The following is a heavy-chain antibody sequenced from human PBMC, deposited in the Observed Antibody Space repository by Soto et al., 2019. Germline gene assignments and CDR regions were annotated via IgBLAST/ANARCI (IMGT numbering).Heavy chain of an antibody. CDR1: GFSFSSYA. D-gene: IGHD5-18*01. J-gene: IGHJ4*02. CDR2: ISARGGSS. V-gene: IGHV3-23*01. Sequence: EVQLLESGGDLVQPGGSLRLACAASGFSFSSYAMVWVRQAPGKGLEWVSVISARGGSSYFADSVKGRFTISRDNSKNVLSLERNSLRAEDTAIYFCAKCSIEYRASVAHWGQGPLVLVSS. CDR3: AKCSIEYRASVAH.